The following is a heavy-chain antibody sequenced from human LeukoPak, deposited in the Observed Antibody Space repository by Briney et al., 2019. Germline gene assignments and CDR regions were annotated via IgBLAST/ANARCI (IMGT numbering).Heavy chain of an antibody. CDR2: INPNSGGA. Sequence: GASVKVSCKASGYTFTGYYMHWVRQAPGQGLEWMGWINPNSGGANYAQKFQGRVTMTRDTSISTAYMELSRLRSDDTAVYYCARGGPMVRGVISHWGQGTLVTVSS. CDR3: ARGGPMVRGVISH. V-gene: IGHV1-2*02. J-gene: IGHJ4*02. D-gene: IGHD3-10*01. CDR1: GYTFTGYY.